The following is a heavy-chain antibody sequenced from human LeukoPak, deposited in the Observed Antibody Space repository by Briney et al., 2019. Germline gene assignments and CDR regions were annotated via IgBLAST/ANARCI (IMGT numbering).Heavy chain of an antibody. J-gene: IGHJ4*02. CDR2: IYYSGST. V-gene: IGHV4-39*07. CDR1: GASLSVSGRN. CDR3: ANRRAVAGIGYYFDY. Sequence: MSSETLSLTCTVSGASLSVSGRNWGWVRQPPGKGLEWIASIYYSGSTYYSPSLKSRVTISIDTSKNQFSLKLSSVTAADTAVYYCANRRAVAGIGYYFDYWGQGTLVTVSS. D-gene: IGHD6-19*01.